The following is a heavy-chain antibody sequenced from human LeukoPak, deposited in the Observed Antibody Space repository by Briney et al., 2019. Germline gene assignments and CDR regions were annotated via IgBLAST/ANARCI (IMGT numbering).Heavy chain of an antibody. D-gene: IGHD5-12*01. V-gene: IGHV3-66*02. J-gene: IGHJ4*02. CDR2: IYSGGST. CDR1: GFTFSDHY. Sequence: PGGSLRLSCAASGFTFSDHYMDWVRQAPGVGLEWVSVIYSGGSTYYADSVKGRFTISRDNSKNTLYLQMNSLRAEDTAVYYCARDFGGLRYFDYWGQGTLVTVSS. CDR3: ARDFGGLRYFDY.